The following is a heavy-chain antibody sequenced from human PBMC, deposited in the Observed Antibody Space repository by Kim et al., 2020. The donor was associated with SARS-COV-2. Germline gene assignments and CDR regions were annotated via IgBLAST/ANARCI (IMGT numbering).Heavy chain of an antibody. Sequence: GGSLRLSCVASGFTFMNYAMSWVRQAPGKGLAWVSTISGSDDSTYYADSVKGRFTISRDNSKNTLYLQMNSLRAEDTALYYCAKDKSYCSGGSCFGSWGQGTMVAVSS. V-gene: IGHV3-23*01. D-gene: IGHD2-15*01. J-gene: IGHJ3*01. CDR2: ISGSDDST. CDR3: AKDKSYCSGGSCFGS. CDR1: GFTFMNYA.